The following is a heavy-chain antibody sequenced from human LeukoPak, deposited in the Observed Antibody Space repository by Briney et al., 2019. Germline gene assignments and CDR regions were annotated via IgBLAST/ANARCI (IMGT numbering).Heavy chain of an antibody. V-gene: IGHV3-53*05. CDR2: IYSDRST. CDR1: GFTISRNY. Sequence: GGSLRLSCAASGFTISRNYMSWVRQAPEKGLEWVSVIYSDRSTNYADSVTGRFTISRDNSKNTVYLQMDSLRPEDTAVYYCARDGRWLQIGGWYFDLWGRGTLVTVSS. D-gene: IGHD5-24*01. CDR3: ARDGRWLQIGGWYFDL. J-gene: IGHJ2*01.